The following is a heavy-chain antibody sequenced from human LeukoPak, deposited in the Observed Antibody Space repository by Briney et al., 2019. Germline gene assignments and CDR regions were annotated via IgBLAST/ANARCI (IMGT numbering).Heavy chain of an antibody. Sequence: GGSLRLSCAASGFTFSSYSMNWVRQAPGKGLEWVSSISSSSSYIYYADSVKGRFTISRDNAKNSLYLQMNSLRAEDTAVYYCARMYDILTAYYPYGMDVWGQGTTVTVSS. J-gene: IGHJ6*02. CDR3: ARMYDILTAYYPYGMDV. D-gene: IGHD3-9*01. CDR1: GFTFSSYS. V-gene: IGHV3-21*01. CDR2: ISSSSSYI.